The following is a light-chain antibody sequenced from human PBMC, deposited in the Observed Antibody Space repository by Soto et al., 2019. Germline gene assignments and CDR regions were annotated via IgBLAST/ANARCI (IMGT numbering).Light chain of an antibody. CDR3: QQYNDWPRT. J-gene: IGKJ5*01. CDR2: GSS. Sequence: EIVLTQSPGTLSLSPGERATLSCRASQSVKTFLVWYQQRPGQAPRLLIYGSSTRATGVPPRFSGSASGTEFTLTISSLQSEDFGVYYCQQYNDWPRTFGQGTRLEI. CDR1: QSVKTF. V-gene: IGKV3-15*01.